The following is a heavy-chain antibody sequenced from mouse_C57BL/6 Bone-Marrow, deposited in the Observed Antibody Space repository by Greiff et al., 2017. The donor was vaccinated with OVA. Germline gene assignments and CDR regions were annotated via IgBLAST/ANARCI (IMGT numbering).Heavy chain of an antibody. CDR3: ARKGDDGLYYAMDY. D-gene: IGHD2-2*01. Sequence: VQRVESGAELARPGASVKLSCKASGYTFTSYGISWVKQRTGQGLEWIGEIYPRSGNTYYNEKFKGKATLTADKSSSTAYMELRSLTSEDSAVYFCARKGDDGLYYAMDYWGQGTSVTVSS. V-gene: IGHV1-81*01. CDR2: IYPRSGNT. CDR1: GYTFTSYG. J-gene: IGHJ4*01.